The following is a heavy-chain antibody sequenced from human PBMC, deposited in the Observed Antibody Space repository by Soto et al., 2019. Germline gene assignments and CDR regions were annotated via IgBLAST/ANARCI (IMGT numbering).Heavy chain of an antibody. CDR3: ATEYSSSSGGGLDY. Sequence: EVQLVESGGGLVQPGRSLRLSCAASGFTFDDYAMHWVRQAPGKGLEWVSGISWNSGSIGYADSVKGRFTISRDNAKNSLYRQMNSLRAEDTALYYCATEYSSSSGGGLDYWGQGTLVTVSS. CDR1: GFTFDDYA. V-gene: IGHV3-9*01. J-gene: IGHJ4*02. D-gene: IGHD6-6*01. CDR2: ISWNSGSI.